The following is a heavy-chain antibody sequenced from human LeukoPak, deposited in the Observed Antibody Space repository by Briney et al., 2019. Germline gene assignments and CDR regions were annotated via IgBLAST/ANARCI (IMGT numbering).Heavy chain of an antibody. J-gene: IGHJ4*02. CDR1: GFTFSNYW. CDR3: ARGYSSSRYFDY. D-gene: IGHD6-6*01. Sequence: GGSLRLSCVASGFTFSNYWMHWVRQAPGKGLVWVSRINSDGSSTTYADSVKGRFTISRDNAENTLYLQMNGLRAEDTAVYYCARGYSSSRYFDYWGQGTLVTVSS. CDR2: INSDGSST. V-gene: IGHV3-74*01.